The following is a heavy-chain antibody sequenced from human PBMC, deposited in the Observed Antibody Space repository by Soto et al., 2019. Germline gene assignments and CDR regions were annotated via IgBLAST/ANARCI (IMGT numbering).Heavy chain of an antibody. CDR2: IGGGGSDT. J-gene: IGHJ5*01. Sequence: DVQLLESGGGLVQPGGSLRLSCAASGFIFSDYAMTWVRQAPGKGLEWVSGIGGGGSDTYYVDSVKGRFTISRDNSKNTLYLQMKSLRAEDTALYYCAKDAVPFNGQWDWFDSWGQGTLVTVSS. D-gene: IGHD6-19*01. CDR3: AKDAVPFNGQWDWFDS. CDR1: GFIFSDYA. V-gene: IGHV3-23*01.